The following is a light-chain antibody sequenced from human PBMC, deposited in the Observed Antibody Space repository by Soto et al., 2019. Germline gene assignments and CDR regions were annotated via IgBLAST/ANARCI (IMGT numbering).Light chain of an antibody. J-gene: IGLJ2*01. V-gene: IGLV4-69*01. CDR1: SGHSSYA. CDR2: LNSDGSH. CDR3: QTWGTGAVI. Sequence: QAVVTQSPSASASLGASVKLTCTLSSGHSSYAIAWHQQQPEKGPRYLMMLNSDGSHIKGDGIPDRFSGSSSGTERYLTISSLQSEDEADYYCQTWGTGAVIFGGGTKLTVL.